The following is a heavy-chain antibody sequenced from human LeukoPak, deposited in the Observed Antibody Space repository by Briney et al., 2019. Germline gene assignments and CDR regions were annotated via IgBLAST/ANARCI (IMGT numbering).Heavy chain of an antibody. Sequence: ASVKVSCKASGYTFTSYYINWVRQATGQGLEWMGWMNPNSGNTGYAQKFQGRVTITRNTSISTAYMELSSLRSEDTAVYYCAREHEEVVPAAYNHRYYYYMDVWGERTTVTVSS. CDR1: GYTFTSYY. J-gene: IGHJ6*03. CDR3: AREHEEVVPAAYNHRYYYYMDV. D-gene: IGHD2-2*01. V-gene: IGHV1-8*03. CDR2: MNPNSGNT.